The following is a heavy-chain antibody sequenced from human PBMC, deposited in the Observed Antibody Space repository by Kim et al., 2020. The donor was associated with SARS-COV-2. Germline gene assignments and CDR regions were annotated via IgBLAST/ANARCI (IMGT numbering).Heavy chain of an antibody. D-gene: IGHD4-17*01. Sequence: GGSLRLSCAASGFTFSDYYMSWIRQAPGKGLEWVSYISSSSSYTNYADSVKGRFTISRDNAKNSLYLQMNSLRAEDTAVYYCARVTSPIYGDYFDYWGQGTLVTVSS. J-gene: IGHJ4*02. CDR2: ISSSSSYT. CDR3: ARVTSPIYGDYFDY. V-gene: IGHV3-11*06. CDR1: GFTFSDYY.